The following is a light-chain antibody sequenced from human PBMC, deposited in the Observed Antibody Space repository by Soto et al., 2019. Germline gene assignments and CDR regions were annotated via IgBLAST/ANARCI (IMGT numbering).Light chain of an antibody. CDR3: MQGTHWPPGAT. Sequence: DVVMTQSPLSLPVTLGQPASISCRSSQSLVYSDGNTYLNWFQQRPGQSPRRLIYKVSNRDSGVPDRFSGRGSGTDFTLKISRVEAEDVGVYYCMQGTHWPPGATFGQGTKVEIK. CDR1: QSLVYSDGNTY. CDR2: KVS. V-gene: IGKV2-30*01. J-gene: IGKJ1*01.